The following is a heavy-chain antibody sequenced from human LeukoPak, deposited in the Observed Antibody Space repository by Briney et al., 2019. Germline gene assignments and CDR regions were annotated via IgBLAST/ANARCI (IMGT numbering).Heavy chain of an antibody. Sequence: SETLSLTCTVSGGSISSYYWSWIRQPPGKGLEWIGYIYYSGSTNYNPSLKSRVTISLDTSKNQFSLKLSSVTAADTAVYYCAREAAGMALYYYYMDVWGKGTTVTVSS. J-gene: IGHJ6*03. CDR1: GGSISSYY. CDR3: AREAAGMALYYYYMDV. CDR2: IYYSGST. D-gene: IGHD6-13*01. V-gene: IGHV4-59*01.